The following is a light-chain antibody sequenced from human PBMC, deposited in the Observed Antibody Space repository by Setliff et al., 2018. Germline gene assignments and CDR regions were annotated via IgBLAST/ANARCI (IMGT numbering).Light chain of an antibody. CDR1: SSNIGRRT. CDR2: SQN. Sequence: QSALTQPPSASGTPGQLVTISCSGSSSNIGRRTVNWYQQVPGMAPKLLIYSQNQRPSGVPDRFSASKSGTSASLAISGLQSDDEADYYCAVWDNGLKGYVFGTGTKVTVL. CDR3: AVWDNGLKGYV. J-gene: IGLJ1*01. V-gene: IGLV1-44*01.